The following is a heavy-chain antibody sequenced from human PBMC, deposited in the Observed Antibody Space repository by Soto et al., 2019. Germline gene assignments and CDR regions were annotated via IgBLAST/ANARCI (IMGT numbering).Heavy chain of an antibody. CDR2: INSDGNIK. V-gene: IGHV3-74*01. CDR3: ARLPVTAVTSIDY. J-gene: IGHJ4*02. Sequence: EVPSVESGGGLVQPGGSLRLSCAASGFTFSNYWMHWVRQAPGKGLVWVSRINSDGNIKDYADSVKGRFTISRDNARNRLYLQVNSLTDEDTAVYYCARLPVTAVTSIDYWGQGTLVSVSS. D-gene: IGHD2-21*02. CDR1: GFTFSNYW.